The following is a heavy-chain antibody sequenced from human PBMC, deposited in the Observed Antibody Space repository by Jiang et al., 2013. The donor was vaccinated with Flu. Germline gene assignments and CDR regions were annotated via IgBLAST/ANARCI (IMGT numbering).Heavy chain of an antibody. CDR1: GFTVSNNY. CDR3: SGGPYCSGGGCPHGS. J-gene: IGHJ5*02. CDR2: IYSGGST. V-gene: IGHV3-53*01. D-gene: IGHD2-15*01. Sequence: VQLLESGGGLIQPGGSLRLSCAVSGFTVSNNYMTWVRQAPGKGLEWVSVIYSGGSTYYVDSVKGRFTISRDNSENMLYLQMNSLRADDTAVYYCSGGPYCSGGGCPHGSWGQGTLVTVSS.